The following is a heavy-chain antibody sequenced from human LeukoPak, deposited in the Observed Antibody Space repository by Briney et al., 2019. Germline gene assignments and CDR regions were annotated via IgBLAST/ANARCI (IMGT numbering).Heavy chain of an antibody. Sequence: SETLSLTCTVSGGSISSYHWSWIRQPPGKGLEWIGYIYYSGSANYNPSLKSRVTISVDTSKNQFSLKLTSVTAADTAVYYCARVENYGSGSSEYWFDPWGQGTLVTVSS. CDR3: ARVENYGSGSSEYWFDP. V-gene: IGHV4-59*01. J-gene: IGHJ5*02. CDR2: IYYSGSA. D-gene: IGHD3-10*01. CDR1: GGSISSYH.